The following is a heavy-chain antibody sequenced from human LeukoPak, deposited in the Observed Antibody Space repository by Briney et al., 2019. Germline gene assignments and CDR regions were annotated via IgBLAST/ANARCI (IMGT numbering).Heavy chain of an antibody. CDR3: ARISGGSFDV. CDR2: IYSGETT. V-gene: IGHV3-53*01. D-gene: IGHD3-10*01. Sequence: GSLRLACAASGLTVNSNYMTWVRQAQGTGLEWVSLIYSGETTYYADSVKARFTISRDTSQNNLYLQMNRLRAEDTAVYYCARISGGSFDVWGQGTTVTV. J-gene: IGHJ3*01. CDR1: GLTVNSNY.